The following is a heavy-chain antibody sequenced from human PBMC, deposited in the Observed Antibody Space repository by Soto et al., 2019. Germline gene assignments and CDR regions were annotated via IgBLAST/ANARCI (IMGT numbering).Heavy chain of an antibody. Sequence: SETLSLTCTVSGGSISSGGYYWSWIRQHPGKGLEWIGYIYYSGSTYYNPSLKSRVTISVDTSKNQFSLKLSSVTAADTAVYYCARGHPYYYDSSGYYDPWGQGTLVTVSS. CDR1: GGSISSGGYY. CDR3: ARGHPYYYDSSGYYDP. V-gene: IGHV4-30-4*08. J-gene: IGHJ5*02. CDR2: IYYSGST. D-gene: IGHD3-22*01.